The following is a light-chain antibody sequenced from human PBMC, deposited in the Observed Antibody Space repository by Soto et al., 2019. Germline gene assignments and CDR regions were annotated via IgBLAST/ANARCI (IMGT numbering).Light chain of an antibody. V-gene: IGKV4-1*01. CDR2: WAS. CDR1: QSVLYSANNKNK. J-gene: IGKJ1*01. CDR3: QQYYNTPRT. Sequence: DIVITQAPYSLAVSLVDRATINCRSSQSVLYSANNKNKLAWYQQKSGQPPKLLIYWASTRESGVPDRFSGSESGTDFTLTISSLQAEDVAVYYCQQYYNTPRTFGQGTKVDIK.